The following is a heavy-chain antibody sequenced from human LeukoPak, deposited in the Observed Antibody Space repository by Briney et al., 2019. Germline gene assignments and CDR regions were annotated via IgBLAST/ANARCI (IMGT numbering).Heavy chain of an antibody. D-gene: IGHD2-15*01. CDR2: ISWNSGSI. J-gene: IGHJ2*01. Sequence: PGRSLRLSCAASGFTFDDYAMHWVRQAPGKGLEWVSGISWNSGSIGYADSVKGRFTISRDNPKNTVYLQMNSLSAEDTAVYYCAKGPAPYCSGGSCYSPHWYFDLWGRGTLVTVSS. V-gene: IGHV3-9*01. CDR3: AKGPAPYCSGGSCYSPHWYFDL. CDR1: GFTFDDYA.